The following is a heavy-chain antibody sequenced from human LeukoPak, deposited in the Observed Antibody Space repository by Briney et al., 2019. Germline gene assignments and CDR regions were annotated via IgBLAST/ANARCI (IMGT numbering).Heavy chain of an antibody. V-gene: IGHV5-51*01. CDR1: GYSFSSYW. J-gene: IGHJ3*02. D-gene: IGHD2-8*01. Sequence: GESLKISCKGSGYSFSSYWIAWVRQMPGKGLEWMGIIYPGDSDTRYSPSFQGQVTISADKSISTAYLQWSSLKASDTAMYYCASRTNHDAFDIWGQGTMVTVSS. CDR3: ASRTNHDAFDI. CDR2: IYPGDSDT.